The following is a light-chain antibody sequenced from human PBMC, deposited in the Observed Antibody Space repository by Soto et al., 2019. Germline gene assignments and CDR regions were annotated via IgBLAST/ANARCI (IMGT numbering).Light chain of an antibody. CDR2: DVS. Sequence: QSALTQPASVCGSPGQSITISCTGTSSDVGGYNYVSWYQQHPGKAPKLMIYDVSNRPSGVSDRFSGSTSGNTASLTISGLQAEDEAYYYCSSYTGSSTVLFGRGTKLTVL. J-gene: IGLJ2*01. CDR3: SSYTGSSTVL. V-gene: IGLV2-14*01. CDR1: SSDVGGYNY.